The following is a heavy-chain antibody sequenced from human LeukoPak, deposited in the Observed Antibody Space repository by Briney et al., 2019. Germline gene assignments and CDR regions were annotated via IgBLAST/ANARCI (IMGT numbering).Heavy chain of an antibody. J-gene: IGHJ6*02. Sequence: GASVKVSCKASGYTFTGYYMHWVRQAPGQGLEWMGWMNPNSGNTGYAQKFQGRVTMTRNTSISTAYMELSSLRSEDTAVYYCARIVVVPAAIGYYYYYYGMDVWGQGTTVTVSS. CDR3: ARIVVVPAAIGYYYYYYGMDV. V-gene: IGHV1-8*02. D-gene: IGHD2-2*01. CDR2: MNPNSGNT. CDR1: GYTFTGYY.